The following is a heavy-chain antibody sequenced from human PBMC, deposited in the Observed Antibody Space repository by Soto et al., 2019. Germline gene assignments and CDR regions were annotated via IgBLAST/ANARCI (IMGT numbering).Heavy chain of an antibody. J-gene: IGHJ3*02. V-gene: IGHV4-34*01. CDR3: ARVERGTATTVVDAFDI. CDR2: MSHSGGT. Sequence: QVQLQQWGTGLLKPSETLSLTCAVYGGFVSSGSYYWSWIRQPPGKGLEWIGEMSHSGGTHFNPSLKSRVTLSVDTSNNQFSLKMSCVTAADTALYYCARVERGTATTVVDAFDIWGPGTMVTVSS. D-gene: IGHD1-1*01. CDR1: GGFVSSGSYY.